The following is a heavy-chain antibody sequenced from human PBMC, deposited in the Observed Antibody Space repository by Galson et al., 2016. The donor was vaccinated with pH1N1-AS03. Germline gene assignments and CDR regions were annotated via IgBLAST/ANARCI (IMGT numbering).Heavy chain of an antibody. J-gene: IGHJ6*02. CDR3: ARDPRGPCTSATCPTTYYFGMDV. V-gene: IGHV1-2*04. Sequence: SGYIFTGFYVHWVRQAPGQGLEWMGWINTDSGVTNYAQKFEAWVTMTRDTSVSTAYMELYGLKSDDTTVYYCARDPRGPCTSATCPTTYYFGMDVWGQGTTVIVSS. CDR2: INTDSGVT. D-gene: IGHD2-2*01. CDR1: GYIFTGFY.